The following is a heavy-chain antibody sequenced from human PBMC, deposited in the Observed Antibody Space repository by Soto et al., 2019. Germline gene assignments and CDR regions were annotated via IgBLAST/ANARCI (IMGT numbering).Heavy chain of an antibody. D-gene: IGHD4-4*01. Sequence: QLVESVGGLVQPGGALRLSCEASGFTFSGYWMSWVSQAPGKGLAWVADIKHDGSVQYYVDSVKGRLTISRDNDKKQMYLQMNGLRAEDTALYYCARAQYSNAWYRFDLWGQGTLVTVSS. CDR2: IKHDGSVQ. V-gene: IGHV3-7*03. CDR3: ARAQYSNAWYRFDL. J-gene: IGHJ4*02. CDR1: GFTFSGYW.